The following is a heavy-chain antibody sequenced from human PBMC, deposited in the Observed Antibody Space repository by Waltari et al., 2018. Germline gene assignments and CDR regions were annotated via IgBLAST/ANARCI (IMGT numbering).Heavy chain of an antibody. CDR2: IYSGGQT. D-gene: IGHD2-2*01. CDR3: TRGVVASAAASY. CDR1: GVTVRYNY. V-gene: IGHV3-66*01. Sequence: EVHLVASGGGLVQPGGSLRPSCAASGVTVRYNYMNWVRQAPGKGLEWVSTIYSGGQTYYADYGKGRFTISRDNPKNTVYLQMNSLRPDDTAVYYCTRGVVASAAASYWGQGTLVTVSS. J-gene: IGHJ4*02.